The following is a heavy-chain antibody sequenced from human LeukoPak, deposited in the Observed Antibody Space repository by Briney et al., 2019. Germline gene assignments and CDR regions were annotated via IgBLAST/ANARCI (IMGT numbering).Heavy chain of an antibody. CDR3: AKDQSYYDFWSGHNFDY. D-gene: IGHD3-3*01. Sequence: PGGSLRLSCAASGFTFTNYWMSWVRQAPGKGLEWVSLIYSGGTTYYADSVKGRFTISRDNSKNTLYLQMNSLRAEDTAVYYCAKDQSYYDFWSGHNFDYWGQGTLVTVSS. CDR1: GFTFTNYW. J-gene: IGHJ4*02. V-gene: IGHV3-66*02. CDR2: IYSGGTT.